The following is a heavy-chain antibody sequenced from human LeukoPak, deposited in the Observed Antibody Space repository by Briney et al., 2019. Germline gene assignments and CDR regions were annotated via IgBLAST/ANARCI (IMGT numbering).Heavy chain of an antibody. D-gene: IGHD1-26*01. V-gene: IGHV3-48*01. J-gene: IGHJ3*02. CDR3: ARDLGQWEPLWTFDI. Sequence: GGSLRLSCAASGFTFNVYSTNWVRQAPGKGLEWVSFISSSLDSNIYYADSVKGRFTISRDNSKNTLYLQMNSLRAEDTAVYYCARDLGQWEPLWTFDIWGQGTMVTVSS. CDR1: GFTFNVYS. CDR2: ISSSLDSNI.